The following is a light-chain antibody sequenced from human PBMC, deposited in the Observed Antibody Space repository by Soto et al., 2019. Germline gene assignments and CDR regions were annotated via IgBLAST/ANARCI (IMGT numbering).Light chain of an antibody. J-gene: IGLJ3*02. Sequence: QSALTQPASVSGSPGQSITISCTGTSSDAGGYNYVSWYQQHPGKAPKLMIYEVSNRPSGVSDCFSGSRSGNTASLTISGLQDEDESDYYCISYTSSSTWVFGGGTKLTVL. CDR2: EVS. CDR3: ISYTSSSTWV. CDR1: SSDAGGYNY. V-gene: IGLV2-14*01.